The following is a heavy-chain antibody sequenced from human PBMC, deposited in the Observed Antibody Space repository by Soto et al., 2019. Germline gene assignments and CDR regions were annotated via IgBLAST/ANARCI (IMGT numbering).Heavy chain of an antibody. CDR2: ISGSGGST. J-gene: IGHJ4*02. Sequence: GGSLRLSCAASGFTFSSYAISWVRQAPGKGLEWVSAISGSGGSTYYADSVKGRFTISRDNSKNTLYLQMNSLRAEDTAVYYCANTVVVITPPQGYWGQGTLVTVSS. CDR3: ANTVVVITPPQGY. D-gene: IGHD3-22*01. V-gene: IGHV3-23*01. CDR1: GFTFSSYA.